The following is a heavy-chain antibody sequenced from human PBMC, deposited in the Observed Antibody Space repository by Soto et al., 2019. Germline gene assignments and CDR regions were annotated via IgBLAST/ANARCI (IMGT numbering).Heavy chain of an antibody. D-gene: IGHD6-13*01. CDR2: IYYSGNT. V-gene: IGHV4-30-4*01. CDR1: GDSISSGDYY. J-gene: IGHJ4*02. Sequence: SETLSLTCTVSGDSISSGDYYWSWIRQPPGKGLEWIGCIYYSGNTYYNPSLKRRFSISVDTSKNQFSLQLSSVTVADTAVYYCARDFKRYSSPPDPLEYWGLGTLVTVSS. CDR3: ARDFKRYSSPPDPLEY.